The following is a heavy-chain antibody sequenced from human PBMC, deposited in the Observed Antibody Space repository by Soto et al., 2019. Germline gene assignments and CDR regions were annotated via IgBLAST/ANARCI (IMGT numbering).Heavy chain of an antibody. J-gene: IGHJ5*02. V-gene: IGHV1-3*01. CDR3: ARTPYDFWSGYEAGPFDP. CDR2: INAGNGNT. D-gene: IGHD3-3*01. CDR1: GYTFTSYA. Sequence: ASVKVSCKASGYTFTSYAMHWVRQAPGQRLEWMGWINAGNGNTKYSQKFQGRVTITRDTSASTAYMELSSLRSEDTAVYYCARTPYDFWSGYEAGPFDPWGQGTLVTVSS.